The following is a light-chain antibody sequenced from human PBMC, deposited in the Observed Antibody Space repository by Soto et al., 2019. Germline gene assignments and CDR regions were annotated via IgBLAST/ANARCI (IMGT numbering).Light chain of an antibody. CDR1: XXXSSN. J-gene: IGKJ1*01. Sequence: QSPATLSVSPXXGATLSXXXXXXXSSNLAWYQQNPGQAPRLLIFGTSSRATGIPARFSGRGSGTDFILTISSLQSEDFAVYYCQQYNNWPRTFGQGTKVEI. CDR3: QQYNNWPRT. CDR2: GTS. V-gene: IGKV3-15*01.